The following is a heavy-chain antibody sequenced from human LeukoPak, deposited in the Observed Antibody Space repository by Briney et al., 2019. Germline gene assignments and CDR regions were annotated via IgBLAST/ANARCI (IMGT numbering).Heavy chain of an antibody. CDR3: ARGDDNSGWYFDY. J-gene: IGHJ4*02. D-gene: IGHD6-19*01. Sequence: GGSLRLSCAASGFTVSGNYMSWVRQAPGKGLEGVSVIYRGGNTHYADSVKGRFTVSRDNSKNTLYLEMNSLRAEDTAVYHCARGDDNSGWYFDYWGQGTLVTVSS. CDR1: GFTVSGNY. CDR2: IYRGGNT. V-gene: IGHV3-66*01.